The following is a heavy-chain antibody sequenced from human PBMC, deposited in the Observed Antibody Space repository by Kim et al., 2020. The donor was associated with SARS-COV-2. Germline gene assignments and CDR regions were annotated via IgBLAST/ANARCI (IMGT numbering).Heavy chain of an antibody. CDR1: GFTFSSYG. J-gene: IGHJ4*03. V-gene: IGHV3-33*06. Sequence: GGPLRLSCAASGFTFSSYGMHWVRQAPGKGLEWVAVIWYDGSNKYYADSVKGRFTISRDNSKNTLYLQMNSLRAEDTAVYYCAKELGYSYGYEGYFDYWG. CDR2: IWYDGSNK. CDR3: AKELGYSYGYEGYFDY. D-gene: IGHD5-18*01.